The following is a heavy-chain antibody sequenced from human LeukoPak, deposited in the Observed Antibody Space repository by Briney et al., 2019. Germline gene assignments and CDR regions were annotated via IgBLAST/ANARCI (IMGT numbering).Heavy chain of an antibody. CDR2: ISAYNGNT. V-gene: IGHV1-18*01. Sequence: ASVKVSCTASGYTFTSYGISWVRQAPGQGLEWMGWISAYNGNTNYAQKLQGGVTMTTDTSTSKAYMELRSLRSDDTAVYYCARDVVRGVVGQNYYYYYGMDVWGQGTTVTVSS. CDR3: ARDVVRGVVGQNYYYYYGMDV. CDR1: GYTFTSYG. D-gene: IGHD3-10*01. J-gene: IGHJ6*02.